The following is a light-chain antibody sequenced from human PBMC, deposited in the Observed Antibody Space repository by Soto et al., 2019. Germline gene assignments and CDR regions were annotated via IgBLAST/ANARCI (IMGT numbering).Light chain of an antibody. CDR3: MQGRHWPFT. J-gene: IGKJ3*01. V-gene: IGKV2-30*01. CDR2: KVS. CDR1: QSLVYSDGNTY. Sequence: DVVMTQSPLSLPVTLGQPASISCRSSQSLVYSDGNTYLNWFLQRPGQSPRRLIYKVSNRDSGVPDRFSGSGSGTDFTLKISRVEAEDVGLYYCMQGRHWPFTFGPGTKVDIK.